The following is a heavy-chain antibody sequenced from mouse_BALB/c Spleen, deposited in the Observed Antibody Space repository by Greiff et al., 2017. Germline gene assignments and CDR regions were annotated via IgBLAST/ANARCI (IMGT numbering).Heavy chain of an antibody. CDR1: GFTFSSFG. CDR2: ISSGSSTI. CDR3: ARGGGLLLDAMDY. V-gene: IGHV5-17*02. J-gene: IGHJ4*01. D-gene: IGHD2-3*01. Sequence: EVKVVESGGGLVQPGGSRKLSCAASGFTFSSFGMHWVRQAPEKGLEWVAYISSGSSTIYYADTVKGRFTISRDNPKNTLFLQMTSLRSEDTAMYYCARGGGLLLDAMDYWGQGTSVTVSS.